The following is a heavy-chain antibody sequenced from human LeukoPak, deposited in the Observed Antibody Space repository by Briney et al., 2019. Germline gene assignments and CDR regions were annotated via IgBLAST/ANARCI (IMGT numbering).Heavy chain of an antibody. V-gene: IGHV1-2*02. CDR1: GYTFTGYY. Sequence: GASVKVSCKASGYTFTGYYMHWVRQAPGQGLEWMGWINPNSGGTNYAQKFQGRVTMTRDTSISTAYMELSRLRSDDTAVYYCASVLAYCGGDCYFDAFDIWGQGTMVTVSS. CDR2: INPNSGGT. CDR3: ASVLAYCGGDCYFDAFDI. D-gene: IGHD2-21*02. J-gene: IGHJ3*02.